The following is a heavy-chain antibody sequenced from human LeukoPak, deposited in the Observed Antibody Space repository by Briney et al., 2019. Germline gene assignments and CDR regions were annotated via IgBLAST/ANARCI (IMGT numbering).Heavy chain of an antibody. CDR3: ARAGGELQPLEW. V-gene: IGHV3-21*01. Sequence: GGSLRLSCAASGFTISGYVMDWVRQAPGKGVEWFSSISGAGNFIYYGASVKGRFTVSRDNAKNSVYLQMSSLRVEDTAVYYCARAGGELQPLEWWGQGTRVTISS. J-gene: IGHJ4*02. D-gene: IGHD3-16*01. CDR2: ISGAGNFI. CDR1: GFTISGYV.